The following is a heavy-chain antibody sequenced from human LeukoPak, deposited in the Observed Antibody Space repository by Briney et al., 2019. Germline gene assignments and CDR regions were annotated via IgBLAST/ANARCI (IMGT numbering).Heavy chain of an antibody. Sequence: ASVKVSCKASGYTFTGYYMHWVRQAPGQGLEWVGWINPNSGGTNCAQKFQDRVSMTRDTSISTAYMQLSRLRSDDTDVYFCARSPHILTGENFDYWGQGTLLTVSS. D-gene: IGHD3-9*01. J-gene: IGHJ4*02. V-gene: IGHV1-2*02. CDR1: GYTFTGYY. CDR2: INPNSGGT. CDR3: ARSPHILTGENFDY.